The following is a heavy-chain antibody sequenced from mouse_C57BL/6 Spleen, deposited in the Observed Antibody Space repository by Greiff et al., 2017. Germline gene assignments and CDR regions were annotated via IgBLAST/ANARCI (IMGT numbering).Heavy chain of an antibody. CDR2: IDPANGNT. Sequence: VQLQQSVAELVRPGASVKLSCTASGFNIKNTYMHWVKQRPEQGLEWIGRIDPANGNTKYAPKFQGKATITADTSSNTAYLQLSSLTSEDTAIYYGARSGYGDYGALYAMDYWGQGTSVTVSS. V-gene: IGHV14-3*01. D-gene: IGHD2-4*01. J-gene: IGHJ4*01. CDR3: ARSGYGDYGALYAMDY. CDR1: GFNIKNTY.